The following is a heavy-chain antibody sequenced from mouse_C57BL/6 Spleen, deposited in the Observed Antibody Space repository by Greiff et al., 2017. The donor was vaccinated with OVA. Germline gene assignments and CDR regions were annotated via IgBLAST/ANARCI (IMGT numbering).Heavy chain of an antibody. J-gene: IGHJ1*03. D-gene: IGHD2-2*01. CDR1: GYSITSGYD. V-gene: IGHV3-1*01. Sequence: EVQLQESGPGMVKPSPSLSLTCTVTGYSITSGYDWHWIRHFPGNKLEWMGYIRYSGSTNYNPSLKSRISITHDTSKNHFFLKLNSVTTEDTATYYCARVRYGSYWYFEVWGTGTTVTVSS. CDR3: ARVRYGSYWYFEV. CDR2: IRYSGST.